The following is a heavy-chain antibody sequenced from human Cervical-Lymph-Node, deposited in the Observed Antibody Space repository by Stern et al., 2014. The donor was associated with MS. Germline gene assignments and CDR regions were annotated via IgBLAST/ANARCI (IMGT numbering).Heavy chain of an antibody. Sequence: EVQLVQSGAEVKKPGESLKISCKGSGYSFASYWIGWVRQMPGKGLEWMGIIYPGDSDTKYSPSLQGQVTISADKSISTAYLQWSSLKASDTALYYCARVDTEMLTPFAYWGQGTLVTVSS. D-gene: IGHD5-18*01. CDR1: GYSFASYW. CDR2: IYPGDSDT. CDR3: ARVDTEMLTPFAY. V-gene: IGHV5-51*01. J-gene: IGHJ4*02.